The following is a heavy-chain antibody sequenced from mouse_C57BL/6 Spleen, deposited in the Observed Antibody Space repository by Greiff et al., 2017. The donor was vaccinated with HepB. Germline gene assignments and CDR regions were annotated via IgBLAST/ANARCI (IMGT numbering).Heavy chain of an antibody. CDR3: ARKETAQANYFDY. Sequence: QVQLKESGPELVKPGASVKISCKASGYAFSSSWMNWVKQRPGKGLEWIGRIYPGDGDTNYNGKFKGKATLTADKSSSTAYMQLSSLTSEDSAVYFCARKETAQANYFDYWSQGTTLTVSS. CDR2: IYPGDGDT. CDR1: GYAFSSSW. J-gene: IGHJ2*01. V-gene: IGHV1-82*01. D-gene: IGHD3-2*02.